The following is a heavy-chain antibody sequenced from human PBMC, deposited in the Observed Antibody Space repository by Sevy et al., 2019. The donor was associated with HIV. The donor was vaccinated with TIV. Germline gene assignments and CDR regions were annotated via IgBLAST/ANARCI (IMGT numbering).Heavy chain of an antibody. CDR2: IIPILGTV. D-gene: IGHD6-19*01. V-gene: IGHV1-69*13. Sequence: ASVKVSCKASGGTFSSYGISWVRQAPGQGLEWMGGIIPILGTVNYAQKFQGRVTVTADESTKTAYMELSSLRSEDTAVYYCARGGGNGWYYFDYWGQETLVTVSS. CDR3: ARGGGNGWYYFDY. CDR1: GGTFSSYG. J-gene: IGHJ4*02.